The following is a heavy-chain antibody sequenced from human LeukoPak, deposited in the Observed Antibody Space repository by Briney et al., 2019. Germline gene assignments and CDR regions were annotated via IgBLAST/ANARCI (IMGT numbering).Heavy chain of an antibody. J-gene: IGHJ4*02. Sequence: SETLSLTCAVYGGSFSGYYWSWIRQPPGKGLDWIGEINHSGSTNYNPSLKSRVTISVDTSKNQFSLKLSSVTAADTAVYYCARGHSSGWYGYWGQGTLVTVSS. CDR3: ARGHSSGWYGY. V-gene: IGHV4-34*01. CDR2: INHSGST. D-gene: IGHD6-19*01. CDR1: GGSFSGYY.